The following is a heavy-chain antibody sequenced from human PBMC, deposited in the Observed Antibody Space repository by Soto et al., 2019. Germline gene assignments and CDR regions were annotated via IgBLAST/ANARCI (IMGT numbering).Heavy chain of an antibody. CDR3: ARGPNSSGWYLVDS. Sequence: SETLSLTCTVSGDSISSYYWNWIRQAPGKALEWIGYIHYSGSTNYDPSLRSRVTISLDTSRNQFSLKLTSVTAADTAIYYCARGPNSSGWYLVDSWGQGTLVTVSS. CDR2: IHYSGST. CDR1: GDSISSYY. D-gene: IGHD6-19*01. V-gene: IGHV4-59*01. J-gene: IGHJ4*02.